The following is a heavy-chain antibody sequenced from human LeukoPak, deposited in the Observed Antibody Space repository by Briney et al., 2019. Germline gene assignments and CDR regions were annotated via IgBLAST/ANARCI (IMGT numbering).Heavy chain of an antibody. D-gene: IGHD3-10*01. CDR1: GYTLTELS. Sequence: EASVKVSCKISGYTLTELSMHWVRRAPGKGLEWMGGFDPEDGETIYARKFQGRVTMTEDTSTDTAYMELSSLRSEDTAVYYCATVGSGSYSYWGQGTLVTVSS. CDR3: ATVGSGSYSY. CDR2: FDPEDGET. V-gene: IGHV1-24*01. J-gene: IGHJ4*02.